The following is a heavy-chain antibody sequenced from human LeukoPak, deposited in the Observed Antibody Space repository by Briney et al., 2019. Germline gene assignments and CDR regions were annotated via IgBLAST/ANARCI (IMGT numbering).Heavy chain of an antibody. CDR2: INGAGSST. D-gene: IGHD1-7*01. CDR1: EFTFSSYW. J-gene: IGHJ4*02. Sequence: PGGSLRLSCTASEFTFSSYWMHWVRQPPGKGLVWVSRINGAGSSTSYADAVKGRFTISRDNAKNTLYLRMNSLRAEDTAVYYCARGGLTGTTIPYFDYWGQGTLVTVSS. V-gene: IGHV3-74*01. CDR3: ARGGLTGTTIPYFDY.